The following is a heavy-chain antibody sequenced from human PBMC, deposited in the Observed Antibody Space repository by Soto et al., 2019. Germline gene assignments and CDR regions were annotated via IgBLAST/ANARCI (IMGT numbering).Heavy chain of an antibody. CDR3: ARGQSSSWYYYAFDI. Sequence: GGSLRLSCAASGFTFSIYSMNWVRQAPGKGLEWVSSISSSSSYIYYADSVKGRFTISRDNAKNSLYLQMNSLRAEDTAVYYCARGQSSSWYYYAFDIWGQGTMVTVSS. V-gene: IGHV3-21*01. J-gene: IGHJ3*02. D-gene: IGHD6-13*01. CDR2: ISSSSSYI. CDR1: GFTFSIYS.